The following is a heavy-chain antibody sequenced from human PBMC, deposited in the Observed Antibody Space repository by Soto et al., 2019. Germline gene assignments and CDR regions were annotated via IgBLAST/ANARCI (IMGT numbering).Heavy chain of an antibody. CDR3: ASDVRVMVYANYGYYYGMDV. Sequence: VASVKVSCKASGYTFTSYYMHWVRQAPGQGLEWMGIINPSGGSTSYAQEFQGRVTMTRDTSTSTVYMELSSLRSEDTAVYYCASDVRVMVYANYGYYYGMDVWGQGTTVTVSS. D-gene: IGHD2-8*01. CDR2: INPSGGST. J-gene: IGHJ6*02. V-gene: IGHV1-46*01. CDR1: GYTFTSYY.